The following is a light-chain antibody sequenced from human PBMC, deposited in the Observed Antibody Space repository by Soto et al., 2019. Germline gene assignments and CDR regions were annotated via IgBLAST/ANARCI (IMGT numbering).Light chain of an antibody. J-gene: IGLJ1*01. CDR1: SSDIGAFTF. CDR3: SSYTSSSTHV. V-gene: IGLV2-14*03. CDR2: DVN. Sequence: QSALTQPASVSGSPGQSITISCTGTSSDIGAFTFVSWYQQHPGKVPKLMIFDVNRRPSGVSDRFSGSKSGNTASLTISGLQAEDEGDYYCSSYTSSSTHVFGRGTKLIVL.